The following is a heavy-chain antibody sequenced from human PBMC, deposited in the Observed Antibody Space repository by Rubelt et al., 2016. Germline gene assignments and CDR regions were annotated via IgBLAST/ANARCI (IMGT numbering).Heavy chain of an antibody. D-gene: IGHD7-27*01. CDR3: ARDLNWAFDY. J-gene: IGHJ4*02. CDR2: ISSNGGST. CDR1: GFSFSSYA. V-gene: IGHV3-64*02. Sequence: RGGSLRLSCAVSGFSFSSYAMHWVRQAPGKGLEYVSGISSNGGSTYHADSVKGRFTISRDNSKNTLYLQMGSLRAEDMAVYYCARDLNWAFDYWGQGTLVTVSS.